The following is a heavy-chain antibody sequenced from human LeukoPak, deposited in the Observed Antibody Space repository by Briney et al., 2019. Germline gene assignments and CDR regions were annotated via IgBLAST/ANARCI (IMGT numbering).Heavy chain of an antibody. Sequence: PSETLSLTCSVSGGSISSSSYYWGWIRQPPGKGLEWIATIYYTGSTYYNLSLKSRVSISVGTSKNQFSLKLSSVTAADTAVYYCARLDYYDSSGYSHFDYWGQGTLVTVSS. D-gene: IGHD3-22*01. V-gene: IGHV4-39*01. J-gene: IGHJ4*02. CDR1: GGSISSSSYY. CDR2: IYYTGST. CDR3: ARLDYYDSSGYSHFDY.